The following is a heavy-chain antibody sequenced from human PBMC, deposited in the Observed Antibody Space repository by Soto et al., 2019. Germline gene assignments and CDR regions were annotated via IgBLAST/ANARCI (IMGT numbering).Heavy chain of an antibody. Sequence: SVKVSCKASGGTFSSYAISWVRQAPGQGLEWMGGINPIFGTANYAQKFQGRVTITADASTSTAYMELSSLRSEDTAVYYCARDLGVTATKGALDIWGQGTMVTVSS. D-gene: IGHD2-21*02. CDR3: ARDLGVTATKGALDI. CDR1: GGTFSSYA. J-gene: IGHJ3*02. V-gene: IGHV1-69*13. CDR2: INPIFGTA.